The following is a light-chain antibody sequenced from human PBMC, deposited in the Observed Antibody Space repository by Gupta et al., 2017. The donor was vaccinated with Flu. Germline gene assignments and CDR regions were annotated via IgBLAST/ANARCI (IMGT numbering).Light chain of an antibody. Sequence: DIVMTQSPDSLAVSLGERATINCKSSQNILYSSNDKNYLAWYQQKPGQPPKLLIYWASTRESGVPDRFSGSGSGTDFTLTISNLQAEDVAVYYCQQDYSAPWTFGQGTKVEIK. J-gene: IGKJ1*01. CDR3: QQDYSAPWT. V-gene: IGKV4-1*01. CDR1: QNILYSSNDKNY. CDR2: WAS.